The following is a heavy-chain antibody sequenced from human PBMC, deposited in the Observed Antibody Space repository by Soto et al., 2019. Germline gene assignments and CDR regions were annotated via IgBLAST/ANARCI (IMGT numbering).Heavy chain of an antibody. CDR2: ITSGGTVF. J-gene: IGHJ6*02. D-gene: IGHD3-9*01. CDR3: ARGRYALGV. V-gene: IGHV3-48*03. CDR1: GFNVGDYE. Sequence: GESLKISCAASGFNVGDYEMNWVRQAPGQGLEWISMITSGGTVFYYADSVRGRFAISRDDTENSLHLQMNSLRVEDTAMYYCARGRYALGVWGQGTTVTVSS.